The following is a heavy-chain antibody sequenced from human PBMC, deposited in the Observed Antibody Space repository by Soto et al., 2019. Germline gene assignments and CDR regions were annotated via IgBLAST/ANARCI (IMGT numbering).Heavy chain of an antibody. D-gene: IGHD1-26*01. CDR1: GFTFNTHW. CDR2: IYFDGITT. CDR3: ARGGAMGVDY. J-gene: IGHJ4*02. Sequence: EVQLVESGGGVVQPGVSLRLSCTASGFTFNTHWMHWVRQAPGKGLVWVSRIYFDGITTHYADSVKGRLTVSRDNAKNKVSLHVNTLRDEDTAVNYCARGGAMGVDYWGQGTLVTVSS. V-gene: IGHV3-74*01.